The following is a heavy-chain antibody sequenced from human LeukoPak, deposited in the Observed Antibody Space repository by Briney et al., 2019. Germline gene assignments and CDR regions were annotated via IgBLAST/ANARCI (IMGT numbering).Heavy chain of an antibody. CDR3: ARDRSYDFWSGYSTPDY. V-gene: IGHV3-33*01. J-gene: IGHJ4*02. CDR2: IRYDGSNK. D-gene: IGHD3-3*01. Sequence: GRSLRLSCAASGFTFSSYGMHWVRQAPGKGLEWVAVIRYDGSNKYYADSVKGRFTISRDNSKNTLDLQMNSLRAEDTAVYYCARDRSYDFWSGYSTPDYWGQGTLVTVSS. CDR1: GFTFSSYG.